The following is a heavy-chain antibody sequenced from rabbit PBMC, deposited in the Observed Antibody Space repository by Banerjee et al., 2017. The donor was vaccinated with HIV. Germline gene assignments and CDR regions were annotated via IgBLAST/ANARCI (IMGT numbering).Heavy chain of an antibody. D-gene: IGHD8-1*01. CDR2: IGISTGST. CDR1: GFDFSSYYW. CDR3: ARSAGSSDRFNL. V-gene: IGHV1S45*01. Sequence: QQQLEESGGGLVKPGGTLTLTCKASGFDFSSYYWMCWVRQAPGKGLEWIACIGISTGSTYYASWATGRFTISKTSSTTVTLQMTSLTAADTATYFCARSAGSSDRFNLRGQGTLVTVS. J-gene: IGHJ4*01.